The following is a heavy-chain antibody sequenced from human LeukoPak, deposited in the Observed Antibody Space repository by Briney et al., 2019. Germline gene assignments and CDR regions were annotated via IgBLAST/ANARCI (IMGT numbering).Heavy chain of an antibody. V-gene: IGHV1-2*02. CDR3: ARVLRFGEPNFDY. Sequence: ASVKVSCKASGYTFTGYYMHWVRQAPGQGLEWMGWINPNSGGTNYAQKFRGRVTMTRDTSISTAYMELSRLRSDDTAVYYCARVLRFGEPNFDYWGQGTLVTVSS. D-gene: IGHD3-10*01. J-gene: IGHJ4*02. CDR2: INPNSGGT. CDR1: GYTFTGYY.